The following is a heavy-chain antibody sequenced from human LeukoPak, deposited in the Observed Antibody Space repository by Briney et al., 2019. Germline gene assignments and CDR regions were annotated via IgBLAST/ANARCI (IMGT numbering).Heavy chain of an antibody. V-gene: IGHV4-39*07. CDR3: ARVYGGYDFNYYYYYMDV. CDR2: IYYSGST. CDR1: GGSISSSSYY. J-gene: IGHJ6*03. D-gene: IGHD5-12*01. Sequence: ASETLSLTCTVSGGSISSSSYYWGWIRQPPGKGLEWIGSIYYSGSTLYNPSLKSRVTLSVDTSKNQFSLRLTSVTAADTAVYYCARVYGGYDFNYYYYYMDVWGRGATVTISS.